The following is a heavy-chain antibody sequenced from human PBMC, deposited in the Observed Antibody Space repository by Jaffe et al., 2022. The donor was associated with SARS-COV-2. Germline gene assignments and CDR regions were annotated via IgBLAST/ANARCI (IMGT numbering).Heavy chain of an antibody. CDR2: IIPILGIA. Sequence: QVQLVQSGAEVKKPGSSVKVSCKASGGTFSSYTISWVRQAPGQGLEWMGRIIPILGIANYAQKFQGRVTITADKSTSTAYMELSSLRSEDTAVYYCASVGGWGSDYGQGYWGQGTLVTVSS. D-gene: IGHD4-17*01. CDR1: GGTFSSYT. CDR3: ASVGGWGSDYGQGY. V-gene: IGHV1-69*02. J-gene: IGHJ4*02.